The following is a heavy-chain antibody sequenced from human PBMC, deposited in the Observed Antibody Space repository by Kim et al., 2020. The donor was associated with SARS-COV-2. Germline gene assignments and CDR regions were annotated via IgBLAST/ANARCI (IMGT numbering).Heavy chain of an antibody. CDR2: VHNSGTT. D-gene: IGHD2-2*01. Sequence: SETLSLTCTVSGDSISRSNFYWAWIRQPPGKGPEWIGSVHNSGTTYYNPSLQSRVTIFVDTSRDQFSLMLNSVTAADTAVYYCARDGHYTTSWDYYFDYWGRGALVTVSP. CDR1: GDSISRSNFY. J-gene: IGHJ4*02. CDR3: ARDGHYTTSWDYYFDY. V-gene: IGHV4-39*07.